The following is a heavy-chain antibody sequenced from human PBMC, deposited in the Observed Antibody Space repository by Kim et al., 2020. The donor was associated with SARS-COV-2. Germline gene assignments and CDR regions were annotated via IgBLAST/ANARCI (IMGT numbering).Heavy chain of an antibody. J-gene: IGHJ6*02. CDR3: TTDLAYSGYDYVDYYYYGMDV. CDR1: GFTFSNAW. D-gene: IGHD5-12*01. CDR2: IKSKTDGGTT. Sequence: GGSLRLSCAASGFTFSNAWMSWVRQAPGKGLEWVGRIKSKTDGGTTDYAAPVKGRFTISRDDSKNTLYLQMNSLKTEDTAVYYCTTDLAYSGYDYVDYYYYGMDVWGQGTTVTVSS. V-gene: IGHV3-15*01.